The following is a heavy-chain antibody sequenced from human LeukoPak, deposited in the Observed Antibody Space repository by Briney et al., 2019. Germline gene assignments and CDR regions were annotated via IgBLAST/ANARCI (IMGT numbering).Heavy chain of an antibody. CDR3: ARRKRGYCSSTSCHPDY. CDR2: IYPGDSDT. D-gene: IGHD2-2*01. Sequence: DSLKISCKGSGYSFTSYWIGWVRQMPGKGLEWMGIIYPGDSDTRYSPSFQGQVTISADKSISTAYLQWSSLKASDTAMYYCARRKRGYCSSTSCHPDYWGQGTLVTVSS. CDR1: GYSFTSYW. J-gene: IGHJ4*02. V-gene: IGHV5-51*01.